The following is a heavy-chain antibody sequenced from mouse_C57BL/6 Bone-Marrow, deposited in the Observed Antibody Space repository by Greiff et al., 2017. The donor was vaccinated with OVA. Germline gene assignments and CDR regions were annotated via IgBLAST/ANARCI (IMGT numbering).Heavy chain of an antibody. CDR1: GYAFSSSW. CDR3: ARSGYSNGYFDV. J-gene: IGHJ1*03. CDR2: IYPGDGDT. D-gene: IGHD2-5*01. Sequence: QVQLKESGPELVKPGASVKISCKASGYAFSSSWMNWVKQRPGKGLEWIGRIYPGDGDTNYNGKFKGKATLTADKSSSTAYMQLSSLTSEDSAVYFCARSGYSNGYFDVWGTGTTVTVSS. V-gene: IGHV1-82*01.